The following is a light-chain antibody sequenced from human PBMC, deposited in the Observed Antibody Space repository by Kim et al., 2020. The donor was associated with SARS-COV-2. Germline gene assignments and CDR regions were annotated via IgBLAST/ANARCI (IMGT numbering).Light chain of an antibody. V-gene: IGLV7-46*01. Sequence: QAVVTQEPSLTVSPGGTVTLTCGSSSGLVTSGHWPYWIQQKPGQAPRTLIYDTTKKHSWTPARFSGALLGGKAALTLSGAQPEDEAHYYCWLSHGGGAAFGGGTQLTVL. CDR1: SGLVTSGHW. CDR2: DTT. CDR3: WLSHGGGAA. J-gene: IGLJ3*02.